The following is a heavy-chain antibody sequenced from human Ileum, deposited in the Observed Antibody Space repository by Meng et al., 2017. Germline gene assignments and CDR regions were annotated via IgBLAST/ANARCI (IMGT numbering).Heavy chain of an antibody. J-gene: IGHJ4*02. CDR3: ARDTVGTTLGDY. Sequence: QVQPEQSGAEVKTPGASVKVSSKASGYIFTRYGIGWVRQAPGQGLEWMGWISAYSGNTKYAQKLQGRVTMTTDTSTSTAYMELRNLRSDDTAVYYCARDTVGTTLGDYWGQGTLVTVSS. CDR2: ISAYSGNT. V-gene: IGHV1-18*01. CDR1: GYIFTRYG. D-gene: IGHD4-23*01.